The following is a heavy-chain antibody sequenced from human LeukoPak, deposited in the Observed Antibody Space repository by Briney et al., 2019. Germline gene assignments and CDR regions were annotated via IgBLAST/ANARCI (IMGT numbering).Heavy chain of an antibody. D-gene: IGHD3-3*01. CDR1: GYSISSGYY. CDR3: ARVRYYDFWSGYFRY. V-gene: IGHV4-38-2*02. Sequence: SETLSLTCTVSGYSISSGYYWGWIRQPPGKGLEWIGSIYHSGSTYYNPSLKSRVIISVDTSKNQFSLKLSSVTAADTAVYYCARVRYYDFWSGYFRYWGQGTLVIVSS. J-gene: IGHJ4*02. CDR2: IYHSGST.